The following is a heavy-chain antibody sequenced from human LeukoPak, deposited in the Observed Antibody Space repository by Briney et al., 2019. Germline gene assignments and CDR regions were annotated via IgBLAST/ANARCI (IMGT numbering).Heavy chain of an antibody. V-gene: IGHV4-59*01. Sequence: ETLSLTCTVSGASINSYYWSWIRQPPGKGLEWIGYIYYSGSTNYNPSLKSRVTISVDTSKNQFSLKLSSVTAADTAVYYCASVGYGDYVWGQGTLVTVSS. CDR1: GASINSYY. J-gene: IGHJ4*02. CDR2: IYYSGST. D-gene: IGHD4-17*01. CDR3: ASVGYGDYV.